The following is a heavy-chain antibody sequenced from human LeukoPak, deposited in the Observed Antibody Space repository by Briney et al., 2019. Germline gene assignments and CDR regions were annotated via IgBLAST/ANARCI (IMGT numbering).Heavy chain of an antibody. V-gene: IGHV3-23*01. CDR1: GFTFSSYG. D-gene: IGHD6-19*01. CDR3: AKEEAVAGTEGYYYYYYMDV. Sequence: GGSLRLSCAASGFTFSSYGMSWVRQAPGKGLEWVSAISGSGGSTYYADSVKGRFTISRDNSKNTLYLQMNSLRAEDTAVYYCAKEEAVAGTEGYYYYYYMDVWGKGTTVTISS. CDR2: ISGSGGST. J-gene: IGHJ6*03.